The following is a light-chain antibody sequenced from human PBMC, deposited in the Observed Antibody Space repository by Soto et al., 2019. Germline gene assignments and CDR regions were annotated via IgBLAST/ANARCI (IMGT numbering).Light chain of an antibody. CDR2: AAS. Sequence: IQLTKSPSSLSASVGDRVTITCRASQGISSNLAWYQQKPGKAPKLLIYAASTLQSGVPSGLSGSGSGTDFTLTISSLQPEDFATYYCQQLNSYPRTFGQGTKLEIK. CDR3: QQLNSYPRT. J-gene: IGKJ2*02. V-gene: IGKV1-9*01. CDR1: QGISSN.